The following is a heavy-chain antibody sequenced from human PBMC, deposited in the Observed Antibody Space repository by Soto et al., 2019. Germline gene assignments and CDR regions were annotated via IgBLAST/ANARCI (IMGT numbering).Heavy chain of an antibody. D-gene: IGHD1-1*01. V-gene: IGHV3-72*01. CDR2: NRNKAKSYTT. J-gene: IGHJ6*02. CDR3: VRPSPPGTYAQTSAAV. Sequence: GFLRLSCAASGFTFSDHYMDWVFQAPGKGLEWVGRNRNKAKSYTTDYAASVKGRFTISRDASKDSLYLQMNSLTTEDTAVYYCVRPSPPGTYAQTSAAVWGQGTTFTVSS. CDR1: GFTFSDHY.